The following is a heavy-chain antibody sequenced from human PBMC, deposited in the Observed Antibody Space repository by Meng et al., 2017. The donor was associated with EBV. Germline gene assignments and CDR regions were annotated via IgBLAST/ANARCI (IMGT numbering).Heavy chain of an antibody. CDR3: ARGPYYYDSSGYYYGEFDP. D-gene: IGHD3-22*01. CDR2: MNPNSGNT. J-gene: IGHJ5*02. V-gene: IGHV1-8*01. Sequence: QVQRGQSGAEVKKPGASVKGSCKASGYIFTSYDINWVRQATGQGLEWMGWMNPNSGNTGYAQKFQGRVTMTRNTSISTAYMELSSLRSEDTAVYYCARGPYYYDSSGYYYGEFDPWGQGTLVTVSS. CDR1: GYIFTSYD.